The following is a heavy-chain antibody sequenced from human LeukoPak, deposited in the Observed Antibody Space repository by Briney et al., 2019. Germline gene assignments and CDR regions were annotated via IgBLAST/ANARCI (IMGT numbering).Heavy chain of an antibody. CDR2: INPNSGDT. CDR1: GYTFTAYY. CDR3: ARDLSQWERFEAFDI. Sequence: ASVKVSCKASGYTFTAYYIHWVRQAPGQGPEWMGWINPNSGDTDYAQKFQGRVTMTRDTSISTAYMELSRLRSDDTAVYYCARDLSQWERFEAFDIWGQGTMVTVSS. J-gene: IGHJ3*02. V-gene: IGHV1-2*02. D-gene: IGHD5-12*01.